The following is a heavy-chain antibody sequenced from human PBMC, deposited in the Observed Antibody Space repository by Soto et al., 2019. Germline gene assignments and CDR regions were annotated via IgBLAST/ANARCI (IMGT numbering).Heavy chain of an antibody. CDR3: TTEGIIVVGPGYGY. CDR1: GFTFCNAR. J-gene: IGHJ4*02. CDR2: IKSKTDGGTT. D-gene: IGHD2-2*01. Sequence: GGSLRLSCAASGFTFCNARMSRVRQAPGKVLEWVDRIKSKTDGGTTDYDAPVKGRFTISRDDSKITLDLQMNSLKTEDTAVYYCTTEGIIVVGPGYGYWGQGTLVTVSS. V-gene: IGHV3-15*01.